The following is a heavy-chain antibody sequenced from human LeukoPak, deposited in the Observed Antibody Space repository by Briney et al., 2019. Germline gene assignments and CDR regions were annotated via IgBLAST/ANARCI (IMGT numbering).Heavy chain of an antibody. CDR1: GSTFTDYY. Sequence: ASVNVSCKASGSTFTDYYMHLVRLGPGPGLGWMGWINLYNGGTKYAQKFQDRVTMTRDTSISTAYMELSMLRSDDTALYYCARDPGYRSGWFEYWGQGTLVTVSS. V-gene: IGHV1-2*02. CDR2: INLYNGGT. CDR3: ARDPGYRSGWFEY. D-gene: IGHD6-19*01. J-gene: IGHJ4*02.